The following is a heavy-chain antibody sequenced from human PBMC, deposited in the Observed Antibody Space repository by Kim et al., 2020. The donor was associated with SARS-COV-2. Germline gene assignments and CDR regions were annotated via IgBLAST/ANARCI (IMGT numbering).Heavy chain of an antibody. CDR3: AWAPLVKGVNYFYY. J-gene: IGHJ4*02. Sequence: SETLSLTCTVSGGSISSYYWSWSRHPPGKGLELIWNIYYNWSTNYNPTLKSRGTVSVYTDKNQFSLTLSSVTAADTAVYYYAWAPLVKGVNYFYYWGQGTQGPVSS. CDR1: GGSISSYY. D-gene: IGHD2-15*01. V-gene: IGHV4-59*13. CDR2: IYYNWST.